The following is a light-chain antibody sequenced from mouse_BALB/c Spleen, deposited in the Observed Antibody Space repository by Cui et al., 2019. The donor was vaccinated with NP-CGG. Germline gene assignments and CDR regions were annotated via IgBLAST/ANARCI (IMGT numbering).Light chain of an antibody. CDR3: ALWYSNHWV. V-gene: IGLV1*01. Sequence: QALVTQETALTTSPGETATLTCRSSTGTVTTSNYANWVQEKPDHLFTGLIGGTKNRAPGVPARFSGSLIGDKAALTITGAQTEDEAIYFCALWYSNHWVFGGGTKLTVL. J-gene: IGLJ1*01. CDR2: GTK. CDR1: TGTVTTSNY.